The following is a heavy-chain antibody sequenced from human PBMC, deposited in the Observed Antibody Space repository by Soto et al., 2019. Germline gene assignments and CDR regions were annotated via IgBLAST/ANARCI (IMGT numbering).Heavy chain of an antibody. CDR2: IIPIFGTA. CDR3: ARLWARRVATIGEYYFDY. J-gene: IGHJ4*02. D-gene: IGHD5-12*01. V-gene: IGHV1-69*01. CDR1: GGTFSSYA. Sequence: QVQLVQSGAEVKKPGSSVKVSCKASGGTFSSYAISWVRQAPGQGLEWMGGIIPIFGTANYAQKFQGRVTITADESTSTAYMELSSLRSEDTAVYYCARLWARRVATIGEYYFDYWGQGTLVTVSS.